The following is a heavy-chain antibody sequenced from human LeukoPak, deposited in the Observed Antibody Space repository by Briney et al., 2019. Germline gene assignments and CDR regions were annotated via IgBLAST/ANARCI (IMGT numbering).Heavy chain of an antibody. CDR1: GYTFTGYY. V-gene: IGHV1-2*02. J-gene: IGHJ6*03. CDR3: ARDGVGSGSYPGDYYYYYYMDV. D-gene: IGHD1-26*01. Sequence: ASVKVSCKASGYTFTGYYMHWVRQAPGQGLEWMGWINPNSGGTNYAQKFQGRVTMTGDTSISTAYMELSRLRSDDTAVYYCARDGVGSGSYPGDYYYYYYMDVWGKGTTVTISS. CDR2: INPNSGGT.